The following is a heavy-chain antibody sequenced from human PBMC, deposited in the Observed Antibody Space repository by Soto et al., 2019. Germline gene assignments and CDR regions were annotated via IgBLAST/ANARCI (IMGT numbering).Heavy chain of an antibody. CDR1: GGSFSGYY. Sequence: QVQLQQWGAGLLKPSETLSLTCAVYGGSFSGYYWSWIRQPPGKGLEWIGEINHSGRTNYNSSLKSRATISVDTSKNQFSLKLSSVTAADTAVYYCARPAIAAAVSAFDYWGQGTQVTVSS. V-gene: IGHV4-34*01. CDR3: ARPAIAAAVSAFDY. CDR2: INHSGRT. D-gene: IGHD6-13*01. J-gene: IGHJ4*02.